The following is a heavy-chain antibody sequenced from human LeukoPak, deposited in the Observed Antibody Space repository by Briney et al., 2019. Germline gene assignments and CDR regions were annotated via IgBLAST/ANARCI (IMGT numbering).Heavy chain of an antibody. J-gene: IGHJ4*02. CDR3: AKDNRRHYTSGPNPDSLH. D-gene: IGHD6-19*01. Sequence: PGGSLRLSCAASGFSFNSDWMDWVRQAPGKGLEWVANIKHDESEKNYLDSVKGRFTISRDNAQNSLYLQMNSLRVEDTAFYYCAKDNRRHYTSGPNPDSLHWGQGALVTVSS. CDR1: GFSFNSDW. V-gene: IGHV3-7*03. CDR2: IKHDESEK.